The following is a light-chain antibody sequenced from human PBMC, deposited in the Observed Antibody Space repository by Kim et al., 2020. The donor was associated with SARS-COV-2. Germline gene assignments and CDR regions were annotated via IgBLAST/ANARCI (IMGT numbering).Light chain of an antibody. J-gene: IGKJ1*01. V-gene: IGKV3-20*01. Sequence: PRRRATTTCRASQSGSSSYLAWYQQKPGQAPRLLIYGASSRATGIPDRFSGSGSGTDFTLTISRLEPEDFAVYYCQQYGSSRGTFGQGTKVEIK. CDR2: GAS. CDR3: QQYGSSRGT. CDR1: QSGSSSY.